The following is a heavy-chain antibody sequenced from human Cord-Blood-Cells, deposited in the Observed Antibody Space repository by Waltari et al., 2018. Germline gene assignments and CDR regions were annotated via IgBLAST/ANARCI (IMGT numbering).Heavy chain of an antibody. Sequence: EVQLVQSGAEVKKPGESHKTSCKVSGYSFTITTLRMDRQIPGKGREWLGIIYPGDFDTRYSPSFQGQVTISADKSISTAYLQWSSLKASDTAMYYCARHTVTTLHEFDYWGQGTLVTVSS. CDR2: IYPGDFDT. CDR1: GYSFTITT. D-gene: IGHD4-4*01. J-gene: IGHJ4*02. V-gene: IGHV5-51*01. CDR3: ARHTVTTLHEFDY.